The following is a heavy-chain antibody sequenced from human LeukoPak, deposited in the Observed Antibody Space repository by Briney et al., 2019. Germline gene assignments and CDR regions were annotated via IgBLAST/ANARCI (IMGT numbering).Heavy chain of an antibody. Sequence: GASVKVSGKASGGTCSSYAISWLRQAPGQRLEWMGGMIPIIDTAECAQKIQGRVTITADESTSTAYMELSSLRSEDTAVYYCARVPYCSSTSCYGYAQYFQHWGQGTLVTVSS. D-gene: IGHD2-2*01. V-gene: IGHV1-69*13. CDR3: ARVPYCSSTSCYGYAQYFQH. J-gene: IGHJ1*01. CDR2: MIPIIDTA. CDR1: GGTCSSYA.